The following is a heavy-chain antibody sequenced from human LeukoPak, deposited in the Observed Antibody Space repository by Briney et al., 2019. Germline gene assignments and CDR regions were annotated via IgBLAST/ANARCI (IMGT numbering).Heavy chain of an antibody. D-gene: IGHD6-13*01. CDR2: IYYSGST. J-gene: IGHJ4*02. V-gene: IGHV4-59*08. CDR3: ARHLRGEQQLSGFDY. Sequence: PSETLSLTCTVSGSSISSYYWSWIRQPPGQGLEWIGYIYYSGSTKYNPSLRSRVTISADTSKNQFSLKLSSVTAADTAVYYCARHLRGEQQLSGFDYWGQGTPVTVSS. CDR1: GSSISSYY.